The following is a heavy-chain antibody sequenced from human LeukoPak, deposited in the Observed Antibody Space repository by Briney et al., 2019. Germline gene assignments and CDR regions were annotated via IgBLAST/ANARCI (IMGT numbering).Heavy chain of an antibody. D-gene: IGHD2-15*01. CDR3: APTPVVVVAAY. V-gene: IGHV3-73*01. J-gene: IGHJ4*02. CDR2: IRSKANSYAT. Sequence: GGSLRLSCVASGFTFSGSAMHWVRQASGKGLEWVGRIRSKANSYATAYAASVKGRFTISRDNSKNTLYLQMNSLRAEDTAVYYCAPTPVVVVAAYWGQGTLVTVSS. CDR1: GFTFSGSA.